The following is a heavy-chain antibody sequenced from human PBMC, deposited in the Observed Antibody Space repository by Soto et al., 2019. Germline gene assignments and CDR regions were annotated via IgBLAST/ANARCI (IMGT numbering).Heavy chain of an antibody. CDR1: GYTFTTYG. V-gene: IGHV1-18*01. Sequence: QVQLVQSGDEVREPGASVKVSCKASGYTFTTYGINWVRQAPGQGLEWMGWISAYNGNTNSAQKLQGRVTMTTDTSTSTAYMELRSLRSDDTAVYYCARGDIVVVIAAFDYWGQGTLVTVSS. D-gene: IGHD2-15*01. J-gene: IGHJ4*02. CDR3: ARGDIVVVIAAFDY. CDR2: ISAYNGNT.